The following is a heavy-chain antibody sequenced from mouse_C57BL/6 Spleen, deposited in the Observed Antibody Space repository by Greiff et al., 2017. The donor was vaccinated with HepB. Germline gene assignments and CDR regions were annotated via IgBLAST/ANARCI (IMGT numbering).Heavy chain of an antibody. CDR2: IYWDDDK. CDR3: ARADGSSYVGYFDV. V-gene: IGHV8-12*01. CDR1: GFSLSTSGMG. D-gene: IGHD1-1*01. Sequence: QVTLKVSGPGILQSSQTLSLTCSFSGFSLSTSGMGVSWIRQPAGRGLEWLAHIYWDDDKRYNPSLKSRLTISKDTSRNQVFLKITSVDTADTATYYCARADGSSYVGYFDVWGTGTTVTVSS. J-gene: IGHJ1*03.